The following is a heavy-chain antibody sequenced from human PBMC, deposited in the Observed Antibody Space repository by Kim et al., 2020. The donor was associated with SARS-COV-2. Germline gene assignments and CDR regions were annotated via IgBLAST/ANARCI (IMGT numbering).Heavy chain of an antibody. CDR2: ISGSGSNT. J-gene: IGHJ4*02. Sequence: GGSLRLSCAASGFTFSSYAMSWVRQAPGKGLEWVSGISGSGSNTYYADSVKGRFTISRDNSKNTLYLQMNSLRADDTAVYYCANARGGYGDYAYWGQGTLVTVSS. CDR1: GFTFSSYA. V-gene: IGHV3-23*01. D-gene: IGHD4-17*01. CDR3: ANARGGYGDYAY.